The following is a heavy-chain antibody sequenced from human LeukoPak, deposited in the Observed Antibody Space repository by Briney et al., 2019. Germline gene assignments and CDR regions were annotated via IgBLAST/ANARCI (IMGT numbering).Heavy chain of an antibody. Sequence: SQTLSLTCTVSVGSISSGGYYWSWIRQHPGKGLEWIGYIYYSGSTYYNPSLKSRVTISVDTSKNQFSLKLSSVTAADTAVYYCARDLWNHDRPDRTSWFDPWGQGTLVTVSS. CDR1: VGSISSGGYY. CDR2: IYYSGST. V-gene: IGHV4-31*03. CDR3: ARDLWNHDRPDRTSWFDP. J-gene: IGHJ5*02. D-gene: IGHD1-1*01.